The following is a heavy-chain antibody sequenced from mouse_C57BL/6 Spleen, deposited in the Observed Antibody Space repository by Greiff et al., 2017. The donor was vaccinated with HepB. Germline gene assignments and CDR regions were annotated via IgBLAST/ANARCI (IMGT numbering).Heavy chain of an antibody. V-gene: IGHV1-15*01. J-gene: IGHJ4*01. CDR1: GYTFTDYE. CDR3: TRGGYYAMDY. CDR2: IDPETGGT. Sequence: QVQLQQSGAELVRPGASVTLSCKASGYTFTDYEMHWVKQTPVHGLEWIGAIDPETGGTAYNQKFKGKAILTADKSSSTAYMELRSLTSEDSAVYYCTRGGYYAMDYGGQGTSVTVSS.